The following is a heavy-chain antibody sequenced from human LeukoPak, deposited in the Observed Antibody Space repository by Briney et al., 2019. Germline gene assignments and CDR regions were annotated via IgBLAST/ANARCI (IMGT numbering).Heavy chain of an antibody. Sequence: ASVKVSCKASGYTFTSYGISWVRQAPGQGLEWMGWISAYNGNTNYAQKLQGRVTMTTDTSTSTAYMELRSLRSEDTAVYYCARGPLTMIVVVIGSFDYWGQGTLVTVSS. CDR2: ISAYNGNT. CDR3: ARGPLTMIVVVIGSFDY. D-gene: IGHD3-22*01. V-gene: IGHV1-18*01. CDR1: GYTFTSYG. J-gene: IGHJ4*02.